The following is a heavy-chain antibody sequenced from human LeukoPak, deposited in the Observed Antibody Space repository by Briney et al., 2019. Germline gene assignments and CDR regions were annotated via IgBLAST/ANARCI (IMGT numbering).Heavy chain of an antibody. CDR2: IYPDDSNT. Sequence: GESLKISCRVSGYRFTYDWIGWVRQMPGKGLEWVGIIYPDDSNTRYSPSFEGQVTISADKSINTAYLQWNSLKASDTAMYYCARSDSSSWYTWFDPWGQGTLVTVSS. J-gene: IGHJ5*02. CDR3: ARSDSSSWYTWFDP. D-gene: IGHD6-13*01. CDR1: GYRFTYDW. V-gene: IGHV5-51*01.